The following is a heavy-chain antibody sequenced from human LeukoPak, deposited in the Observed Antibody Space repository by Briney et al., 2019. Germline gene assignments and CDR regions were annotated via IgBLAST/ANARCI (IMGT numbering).Heavy chain of an antibody. D-gene: IGHD3-3*01. V-gene: IGHV3-21*01. Sequence: GGSLRLSCAASGFTFTSYTMNWVRQAPGKGLAWVSSISSSGNYIYYADSVKGRFTISRDNAKNSLYLQMNSLRAEDTAVYYCARDRITIFGVVESWGQGTLVTVSS. J-gene: IGHJ4*02. CDR2: ISSSGNYI. CDR1: GFTFTSYT. CDR3: ARDRITIFGVVES.